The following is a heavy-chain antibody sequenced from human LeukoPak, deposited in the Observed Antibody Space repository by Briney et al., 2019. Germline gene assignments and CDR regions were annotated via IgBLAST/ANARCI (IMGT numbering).Heavy chain of an antibody. CDR3: AREGTTVVTPVDY. CDR1: GFTFTSYA. CDR2: ISSSSSTI. D-gene: IGHD4-23*01. V-gene: IGHV3-48*04. J-gene: IGHJ4*02. Sequence: PGGSLRLSCAASGFTFTSYALNWVRQAPWKGLEWVSYISSSSSTIYYADSVKGRFTISRDNAKNSLYLQMNSLRAEDTAVYYCAREGTTVVTPVDYWGQGTLVTVSS.